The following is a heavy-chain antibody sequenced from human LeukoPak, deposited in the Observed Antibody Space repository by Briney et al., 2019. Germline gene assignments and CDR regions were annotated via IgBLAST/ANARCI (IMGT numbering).Heavy chain of an antibody. Sequence: GGSLRLSCAASGFTFSSYWMSWVRQAPGKGLEWVANIKQDGGEKYYVDSVKGRFTISRDNAKNSLYLQMNSLRAEDTAVYYCARDLEGIYYDFWSGYSPNAFDIWGQGTMVTVSS. CDR2: IKQDGGEK. V-gene: IGHV3-7*03. D-gene: IGHD3-3*01. CDR1: GFTFSSYW. CDR3: ARDLEGIYYDFWSGYSPNAFDI. J-gene: IGHJ3*02.